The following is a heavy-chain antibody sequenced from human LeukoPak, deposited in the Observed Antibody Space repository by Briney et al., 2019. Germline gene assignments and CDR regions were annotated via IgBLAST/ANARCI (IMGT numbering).Heavy chain of an antibody. CDR3: AREADCSDGSCYRGAFDI. V-gene: IGHV3-33*01. D-gene: IGHD2-15*01. CDR1: GFTFINYA. J-gene: IGHJ3*02. CDR2: IWYDGGNR. Sequence: GGSLRLSCAASGFTFINYAMHWVRQAPGKGLDWVAVIWYDGGNRYYADSVKGRFTISRDTSENTLYLQMNSLRAEDTAVYYCAREADCSDGSCYRGAFDIWGQGTMITVSS.